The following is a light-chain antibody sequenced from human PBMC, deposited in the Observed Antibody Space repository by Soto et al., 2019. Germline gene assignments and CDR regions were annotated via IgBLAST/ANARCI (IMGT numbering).Light chain of an antibody. J-gene: IGLJ1*01. CDR1: SSDVGAYNY. CDR3: SSYTGSNLGV. V-gene: IGLV2-14*01. Sequence: QSALTQPASVSGSPGQSITISCTGTSSDVGAYNYVSWYQHHPGKAPTLIISEVSNRPSGLSDRFSGSKSGNTASLTISGLQPEDEADYYCSSYTGSNLGVFGTGTKLTV. CDR2: EVS.